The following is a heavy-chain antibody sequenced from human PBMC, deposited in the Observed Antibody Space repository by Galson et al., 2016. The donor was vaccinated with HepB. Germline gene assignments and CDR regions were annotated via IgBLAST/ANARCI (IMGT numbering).Heavy chain of an antibody. CDR2: ISSRVSPI. V-gene: IGHV3-48*02. Sequence: SLRLSCAASGFALSGSGLNWVRQAPGKGLQWISYISSRVSPIYYADSVKGRFTISRDNAKNSVYLQMNNLRDEDTGVYYCARELVLSAFDLWGQGTMVTVSS. D-gene: IGHD6-6*01. J-gene: IGHJ3*01. CDR3: ARELVLSAFDL. CDR1: GFALSGSG.